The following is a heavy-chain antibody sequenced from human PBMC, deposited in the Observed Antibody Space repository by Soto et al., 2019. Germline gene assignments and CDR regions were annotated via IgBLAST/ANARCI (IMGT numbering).Heavy chain of an antibody. V-gene: IGHV3-30*18. CDR3: AKDRYDLFTGPTPLDY. J-gene: IGHJ4*02. CDR2: ISYDGSNK. Sequence: LRLSCAASGFTFSSYGMHWVRQAPGKGLAWVAVISYDGSNKYYADSVKGRFTISRDNSKNTLYLQMNSLGAEDTAVYYCAKDRYDLFTGPTPLDYWGPGTLVTVSS. D-gene: IGHD3-9*01. CDR1: GFTFSSYG.